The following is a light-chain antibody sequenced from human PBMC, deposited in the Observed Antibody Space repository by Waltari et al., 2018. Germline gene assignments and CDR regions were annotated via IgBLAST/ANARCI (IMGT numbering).Light chain of an antibody. CDR1: QSVSRY. CDR2: DAS. Sequence: EIVLTQSPATLSLSPVERATLSCRASQSVSRYLAWYQQKPGQAPRLLIYDASNRATGIPARFSGSGSGTDFTLTISSLEPEDFAVYYCQQRSNWPPPTFGQGTRLEIK. V-gene: IGKV3-11*01. CDR3: QQRSNWPPPT. J-gene: IGKJ5*01.